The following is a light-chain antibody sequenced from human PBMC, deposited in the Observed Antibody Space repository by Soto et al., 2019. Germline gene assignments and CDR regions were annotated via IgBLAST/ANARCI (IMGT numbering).Light chain of an antibody. CDR1: QDISNH. CDR2: AAS. Sequence: DIQMTQSPSSLSASVGDRVTITCRASQDISNHLAWYQQRPGKVPELLMYAASTLQSGVPSRFRGSGSGTDFTLTISSLQPEDVATYFCQKYDPAPWTFGQGTKVEIK. J-gene: IGKJ1*01. V-gene: IGKV1-27*01. CDR3: QKYDPAPWT.